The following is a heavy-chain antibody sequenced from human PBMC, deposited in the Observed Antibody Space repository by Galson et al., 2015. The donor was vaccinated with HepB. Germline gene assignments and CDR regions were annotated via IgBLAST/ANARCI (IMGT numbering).Heavy chain of an antibody. CDR1: GASITSGIYY. V-gene: IGHV4-39*07. CDR3: ARDYTTGNAFDI. J-gene: IGHJ3*02. D-gene: IGHD4-17*01. Sequence: SETLSLTCTVSGASITSGIYYWGWIRQPPGKGLEWIGSIDSSGRTYYNPSLKSRVTISRDTSKNQFSLNLSSMTAADTAMYYCARDYTTGNAFDIWGQGTVVTVSS. CDR2: IDSSGRT.